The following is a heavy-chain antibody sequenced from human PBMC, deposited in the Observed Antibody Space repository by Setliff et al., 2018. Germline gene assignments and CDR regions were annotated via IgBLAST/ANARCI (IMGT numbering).Heavy chain of an antibody. CDR1: GDTFRSYS. CDR2: IIPKLGSA. Sequence: SVKVSCKASGDTFRSYSISWVRQAPGQGLEWMGGIIPKLGSADYAQRFQDRATINADESTRTVYMELSRLRSQDTAIYYCARSPHYYDSSGYCYYFDFWGQGTQVTVSS. J-gene: IGHJ4*02. D-gene: IGHD3-22*01. CDR3: ARSPHYYDSSGYCYYFDF. V-gene: IGHV1-69*13.